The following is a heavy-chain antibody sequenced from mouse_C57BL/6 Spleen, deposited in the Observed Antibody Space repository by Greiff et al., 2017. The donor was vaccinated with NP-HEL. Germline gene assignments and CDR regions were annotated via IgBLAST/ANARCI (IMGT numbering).Heavy chain of an antibody. J-gene: IGHJ2*01. CDR2: IHPNRGST. D-gene: IGHD2-1*01. V-gene: IGHV1-64*01. CDR3: ARNYGNYVYYFDY. Sequence: VQLQQPGAELVKPGASVKLSCKASGYTFTSYWMHWVKQRPGQGLEWIGMIHPNRGSTNYNEKFKSKATLTVDKSSSTAYMQLSSLTSEDSAVYYCARNYGNYVYYFDYWGQGTTLTVSS. CDR1: GYTFTSYW.